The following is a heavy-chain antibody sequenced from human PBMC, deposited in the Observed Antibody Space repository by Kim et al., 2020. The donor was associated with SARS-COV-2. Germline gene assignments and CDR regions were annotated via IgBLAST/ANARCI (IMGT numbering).Heavy chain of an antibody. CDR2: T. V-gene: IGHV4-4*02. D-gene: IGHD1-1*01. Sequence: TNYNPSLRGRVIISLDKSKNQVSLTLTTVTAVDTAIYYCARHKMSTNAFDIWGQGTTVTVSS. J-gene: IGHJ3*02. CDR3: ARHKMSTNAFDI.